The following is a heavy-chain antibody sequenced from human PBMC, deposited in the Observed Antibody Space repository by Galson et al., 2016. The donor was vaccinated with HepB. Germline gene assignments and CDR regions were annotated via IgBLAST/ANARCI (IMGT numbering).Heavy chain of an antibody. CDR2: IHHGGGT. Sequence: SETLSLTCAVSGGSISSSNWFSWVRQPPGKGLEWIGEIHHGGGTNYSPSLKSRLSMSVDKANNQVFLNLASVTAADTAVYFCAHSSDWYKFDLWGQGTLVSVSS. J-gene: IGHJ5*02. D-gene: IGHD6-19*01. CDR1: GGSISSSNW. CDR3: AHSSDWYKFDL. V-gene: IGHV4-4*02.